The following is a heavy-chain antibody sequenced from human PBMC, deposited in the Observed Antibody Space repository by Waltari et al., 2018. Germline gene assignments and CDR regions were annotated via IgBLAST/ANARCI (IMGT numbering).Heavy chain of an antibody. D-gene: IGHD6-13*01. V-gene: IGHV4-38-2*01. CDR3: ARYAAAATDDAFDI. J-gene: IGHJ3*02. Sequence: QVQLQESGPGLVKPSETLSLTCAVSGYSISTGYYWGWIRQPPGKGLEWIGSIYHSERNYYNPSLKSRVTISVDTSKNQFSLKLSSVTAADTAVYYCARYAAAATDDAFDIWGQGTMVTVSS. CDR1: GYSISTGYY. CDR2: IYHSERN.